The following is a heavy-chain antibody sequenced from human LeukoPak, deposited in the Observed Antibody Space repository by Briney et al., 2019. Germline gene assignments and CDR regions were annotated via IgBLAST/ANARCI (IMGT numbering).Heavy chain of an antibody. V-gene: IGHV1-2*02. Sequence: ASVKVSCKASGYTFTDYYLHWVRQAPGPGLEWMGWINPNSGGTNYAQKFQGRVTMTRDTSISTAYMELSGLRSDDTAVYYCARDDYMLRGVMGSYHFDYWGQGILVPVSS. CDR1: GYTFTDYY. D-gene: IGHD3-10*01. CDR3: ARDDYMLRGVMGSYHFDY. J-gene: IGHJ4*02. CDR2: INPNSGGT.